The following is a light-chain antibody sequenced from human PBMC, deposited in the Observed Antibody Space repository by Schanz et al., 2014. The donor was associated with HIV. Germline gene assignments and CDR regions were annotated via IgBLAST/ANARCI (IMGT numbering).Light chain of an antibody. CDR2: DVS. CDR1: SSDVGGYNY. V-gene: IGLV2-14*03. J-gene: IGLJ1*01. CDR3: SSYAGSNKLGV. Sequence: QSALTQPASVSGSPGQSITISCTGTSSDVGGYNYVSWYQQHPGKAPKLMIYDVSKRPSGVSARFSASKTGETASLTVSGLQAADEADYYCSSYAGSNKLGVFGTGTQLTVL.